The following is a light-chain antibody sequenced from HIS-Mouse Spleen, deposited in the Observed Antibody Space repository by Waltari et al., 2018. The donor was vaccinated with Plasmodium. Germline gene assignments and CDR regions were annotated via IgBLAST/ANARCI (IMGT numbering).Light chain of an antibody. Sequence: EIVMTQYPATLSVSPGERATLSCRASQSVSSNSAWYQQKPGQAPRLLIYGASTRATGIPARFSGSGSGTEFTLTISSLQSEDFAVYYCQQYNNWSFTCGPGTKVDIK. CDR1: QSVSSN. V-gene: IGKV3-15*01. CDR3: QQYNNWSFT. J-gene: IGKJ3*01. CDR2: GAS.